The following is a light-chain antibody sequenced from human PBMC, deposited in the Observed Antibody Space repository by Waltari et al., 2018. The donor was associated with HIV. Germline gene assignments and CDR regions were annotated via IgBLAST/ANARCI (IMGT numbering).Light chain of an antibody. CDR3: SSYAGSNNLV. CDR2: EVT. V-gene: IGLV2-8*01. Sequence: QSALTQPPSASGSPGQSVTISCTGTSSDVGGYNFVSWYQQHPGKAPKLMIFEVTKRPSGVPARYSGSESGDTASLAVSGLQADDEADYYCSSYAGSNNLVFGGGTKLTVL. J-gene: IGLJ2*01. CDR1: SSDVGGYNF.